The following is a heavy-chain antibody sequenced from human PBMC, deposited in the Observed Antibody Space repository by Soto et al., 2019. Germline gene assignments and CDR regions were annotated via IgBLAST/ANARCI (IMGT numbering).Heavy chain of an antibody. J-gene: IGHJ4*02. CDR2: ILSNDEK. CDR3: ARILAVDGRWYFDY. V-gene: IGHV2-26*01. D-gene: IGHD6-19*01. Sequence: QVTLKESGPVLVQPTETLTLTCTVSGFSLSNARMGVSWIRQPPGKALEWLAHILSNDEKSYSTSLKSRLTISKDTSKSQVVLTMTNMDPVDTATYYCARILAVDGRWYFDYWGQGTLVTVSS. CDR1: GFSLSNARMG.